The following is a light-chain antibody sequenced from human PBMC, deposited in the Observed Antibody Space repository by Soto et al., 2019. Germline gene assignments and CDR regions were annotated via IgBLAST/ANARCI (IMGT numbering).Light chain of an antibody. V-gene: IGKV3-20*01. CDR3: QQYGSSPPIT. CDR2: GAA. CDR1: RSVSSSH. J-gene: IGKJ5*01. Sequence: ETVLTPSPGTLSLSPGERASLSCRSSRSVSSSHLAWYQQKPGQAARLLIYGAARRATGITERLSGSGSGTDFTITISRMEPEDFAVYYCQQYGSSPPITFGQGTRLEI.